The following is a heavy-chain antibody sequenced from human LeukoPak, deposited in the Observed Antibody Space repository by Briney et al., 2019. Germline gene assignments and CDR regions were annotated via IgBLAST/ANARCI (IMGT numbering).Heavy chain of an antibody. D-gene: IGHD2-15*01. CDR1: GYTFIAYY. V-gene: IGHV1-2*02. CDR2: INPNTGGT. J-gene: IGHJ4*02. CDR3: AKNEGYCSGGGCYRFDY. Sequence: ASVKVSCKASGYTFIAYYIHWVRQAPGQGLEWMGCINPNTGGTNYAQKFQGRVTMTRDTSISTAYMELSRLTSDDTAMYYCAKNEGYCSGGGCYRFDYWGQGTLVSVSS.